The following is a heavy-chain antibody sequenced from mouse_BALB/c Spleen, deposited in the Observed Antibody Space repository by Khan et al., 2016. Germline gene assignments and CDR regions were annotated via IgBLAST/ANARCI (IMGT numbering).Heavy chain of an antibody. D-gene: IGHD1-1*01. Sequence: EVKLLESGGGLVQPGGSLKLSCAASGFDFSRYWMSWVRQALGKGLEWIGEINPDSSTINYTPSLKDKFILSRDNAKTKLYLQMSKVRSEDTALYYCAGPFTTGFAYWGQGTLVTVSA. CDR3: AGPFTTGFAY. V-gene: IGHV4-1*02. J-gene: IGHJ3*01. CDR1: GFDFSRYW. CDR2: INPDSSTI.